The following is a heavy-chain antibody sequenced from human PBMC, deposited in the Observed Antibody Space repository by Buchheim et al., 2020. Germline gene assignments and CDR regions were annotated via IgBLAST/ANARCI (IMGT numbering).Heavy chain of an antibody. CDR2: ISGRGDST. D-gene: IGHD3-10*01. V-gene: IGHV3-23*01. Sequence: EVQLLESGGGLVQPGGSLRLSCIGSGFTFGSYAMSWVRQAPGKGLEWVSAISGRGDSTYYADSVKGRFTISRDNSKNTLYLQMNSLRDEDTALYYCAKDPETYYYGSGSTYFDYWGQGTL. CDR3: AKDPETYYYGSGSTYFDY. CDR1: GFTFGSYA. J-gene: IGHJ4*02.